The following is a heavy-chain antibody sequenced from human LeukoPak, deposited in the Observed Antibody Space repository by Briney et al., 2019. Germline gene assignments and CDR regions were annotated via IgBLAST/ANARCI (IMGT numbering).Heavy chain of an antibody. CDR2: IRHDGSIK. CDR3: ARGDCSGDCYHPLYY. Sequence: GGSLRLSCAASGFTFSSYAMHWVRQAPGQGLDWVSFIRHDGSIKYYSDSVKGRFTISRDNSKNTLYLQMNSLRTEDTAVYYCARGDCSGDCYHPLYYWGRGSLVTVSS. D-gene: IGHD2-21*02. V-gene: IGHV3-30*02. CDR1: GFTFSSYA. J-gene: IGHJ4*02.